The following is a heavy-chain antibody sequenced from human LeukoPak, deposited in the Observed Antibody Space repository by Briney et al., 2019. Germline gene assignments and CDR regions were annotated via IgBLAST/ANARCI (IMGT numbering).Heavy chain of an antibody. CDR2: ISGSGGST. J-gene: IGHJ4*01. CDR1: GFTFSAFP. CDR3: AKGIYSSGWSYFDY. Sequence: PGGSLRLSCAASGFTFSAFPMTWVRQAPGKGLEWVSAISGSGGSTYYADSVKGRFTISRDNSKNTLYLQMNSLRAEDTAVYYCAKGIYSSGWSYFDYWGHGTLVTVSS. V-gene: IGHV3-23*01. D-gene: IGHD6-19*01.